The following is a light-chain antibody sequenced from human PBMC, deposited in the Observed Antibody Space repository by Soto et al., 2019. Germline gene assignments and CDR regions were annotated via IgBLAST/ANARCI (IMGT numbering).Light chain of an antibody. J-gene: IGKJ5*01. V-gene: IGKV1-39*01. Sequence: IQMTHSPSSLSASLGDIVTITFRAIHTISTYLNWYQQKPGKAPKSLIYAASNLQSGVPSRFSGSGSGTDFTLTISSLQPEDFGTYYCQQSYNTPITFGQGTRLEIK. CDR3: QQSYNTPIT. CDR1: HTISTY. CDR2: AAS.